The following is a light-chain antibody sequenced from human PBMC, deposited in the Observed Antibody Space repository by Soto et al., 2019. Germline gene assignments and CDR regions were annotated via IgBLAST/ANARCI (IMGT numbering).Light chain of an antibody. J-gene: IGKJ1*01. CDR3: QQHGSSSWT. CDR2: GAS. V-gene: IGKV3-20*01. CDR1: QSVSSSY. Sequence: IVLTQSPCTLSLSPGERATLSCRASQSVSSSYLAWYQQKPGQAPRLLIYGASSRATGIPDRFSGSGSGTDFTLTISRLEPEDFAVYYCQQHGSSSWTFGQGTKV.